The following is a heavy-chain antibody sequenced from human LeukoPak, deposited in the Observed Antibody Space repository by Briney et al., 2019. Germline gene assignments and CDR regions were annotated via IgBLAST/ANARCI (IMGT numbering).Heavy chain of an antibody. CDR3: ATGLHPGIAVADIN. D-gene: IGHD6-19*01. Sequence: PGGSLRLSCAASGFTFSSYAMSWVRQAPGKGLEWVSAISGSGGSTYYADSVKGRFTISRDNSKNTLYLQMNSLRAEDTAVYYCATGLHPGIAVADINWGQGTLVTVSS. CDR2: ISGSGGST. V-gene: IGHV3-23*01. J-gene: IGHJ4*02. CDR1: GFTFSSYA.